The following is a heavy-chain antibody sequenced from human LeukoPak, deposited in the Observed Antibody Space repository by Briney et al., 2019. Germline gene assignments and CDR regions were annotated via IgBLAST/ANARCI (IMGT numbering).Heavy chain of an antibody. CDR1: GYTFTRFG. Sequence: ASVKVSCKASGYTFTRFGISWVRQAPGQGLEGMGWISGYNGNTNYAQKLQGRVTMTTDTSTSTAYMELRSLRSDDTAVYYCARDRGGPYWYFDLWGRGTLVTVSS. J-gene: IGHJ2*01. CDR2: ISGYNGNT. CDR3: ARDRGGPYWYFDL. D-gene: IGHD3-16*01. V-gene: IGHV1-18*04.